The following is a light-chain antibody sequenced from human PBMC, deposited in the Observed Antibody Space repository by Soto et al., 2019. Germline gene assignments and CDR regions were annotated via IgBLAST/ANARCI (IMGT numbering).Light chain of an antibody. CDR1: SSDVGGYNY. CDR2: DVS. V-gene: IGLV2-14*01. J-gene: IGLJ1*01. CDR3: SSHTSSSTSYV. Sequence: QSALTQPASVSGSPGQSITISSTGTSSDVGGYNYVSWYQQHPGKAPKLMIYDVSNRPSGVSNRFSGSKSANTASLTISGLQAEDEADYYCSSHTSSSTSYVFGTGTKLTVL.